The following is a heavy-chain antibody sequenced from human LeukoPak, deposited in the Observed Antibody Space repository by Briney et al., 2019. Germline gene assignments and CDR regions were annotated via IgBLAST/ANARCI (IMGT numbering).Heavy chain of an antibody. CDR3: ARHRIVVVPAAKKGRWFDP. J-gene: IGHJ5*02. CDR1: GGSISSYY. Sequence: SETLSLTCTVSGGSISSYYWSWIRQPPGKGLEWIGYIYYSGSTNYDPSLKSRVTISVDTSKNQFSLKLSSVTAADTAVYYCARHRIVVVPAAKKGRWFDPWGQGTLVTVSS. D-gene: IGHD2-2*01. CDR2: IYYSGST. V-gene: IGHV4-59*08.